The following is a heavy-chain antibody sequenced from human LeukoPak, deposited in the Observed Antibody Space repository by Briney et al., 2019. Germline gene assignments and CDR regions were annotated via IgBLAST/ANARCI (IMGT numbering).Heavy chain of an antibody. V-gene: IGHV3-23*01. CDR1: GFTFSSYA. Sequence: GVSLRLSCAASGFTFSSYAMSWVRQAPGKGLEWVSAISGSGGSTYYADSVKGRFTISRDNSKNTLYLQMNSLRAEDTAVYYCAKDQLRYFDWFPSLDYWGQGTLVTVSS. D-gene: IGHD3-9*01. CDR3: AKDQLRYFDWFPSLDY. J-gene: IGHJ4*02. CDR2: ISGSGGST.